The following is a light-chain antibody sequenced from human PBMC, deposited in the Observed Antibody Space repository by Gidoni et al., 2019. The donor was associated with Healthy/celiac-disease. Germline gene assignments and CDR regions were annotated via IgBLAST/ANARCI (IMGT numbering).Light chain of an antibody. CDR1: QSISSY. V-gene: IGKV1-39*01. CDR2: AAS. CDR3: QQSYT. J-gene: IGKJ4*01. Sequence: ITCRASQSISSYLNWYQQKPGKAPKLLIYAASSLQSGVPSRFSGSGSGTDFTLTISSLQPEDFATYYCQQSYTFGGGTKVEIK.